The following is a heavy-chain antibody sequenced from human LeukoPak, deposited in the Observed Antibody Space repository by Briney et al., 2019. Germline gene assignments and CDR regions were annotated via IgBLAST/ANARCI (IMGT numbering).Heavy chain of an antibody. CDR1: GFTFSSYA. V-gene: IGHV3-30-3*01. J-gene: IGHJ4*02. D-gene: IGHD3-3*01. Sequence: GGSLRLSCAASGFTFSSYAMHWVRQAPGKGLEWVAVISYDGSNKYYADSVKGRFTISRDNSENTLYLQMNSLRAEDTAVYYCARADYYFDYWGQGTLVTVSS. CDR3: ARADYYFDY. CDR2: ISYDGSNK.